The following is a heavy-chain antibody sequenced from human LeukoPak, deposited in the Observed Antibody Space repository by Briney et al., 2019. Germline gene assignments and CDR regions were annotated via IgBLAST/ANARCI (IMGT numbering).Heavy chain of an antibody. CDR3: AKDDGYFDY. V-gene: IGHV3-66*01. Sequence: ETLSLTCAVYGGSFSGYYWSWVRQAPGKGLEWVSVIYSGGSTYYVDSVKGRFTISRDNSKNTLSLQMNSLRAEDTAVYYCAKDDGYFDYWGQGTLVTVSS. J-gene: IGHJ4*02. CDR1: GGSFSGYY. D-gene: IGHD5-24*01. CDR2: IYSGGST.